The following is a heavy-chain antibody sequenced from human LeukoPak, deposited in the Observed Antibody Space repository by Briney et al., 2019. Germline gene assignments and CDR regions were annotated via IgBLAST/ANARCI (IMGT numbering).Heavy chain of an antibody. Sequence: SGGSLRLSCAASGFSFRNSWMSWVRQAPGKGLEWVANIKQDATEIYYADSEKGRLTISRDNARKSLFLQMNILRVEDTALYYCARLNWDDGEVSGFDQWGQGILVTVSS. CDR3: ARLNWDDGEVSGFDQ. CDR1: GFSFRNSW. J-gene: IGHJ5*02. V-gene: IGHV3-7*01. CDR2: IKQDATEI. D-gene: IGHD1-26*01.